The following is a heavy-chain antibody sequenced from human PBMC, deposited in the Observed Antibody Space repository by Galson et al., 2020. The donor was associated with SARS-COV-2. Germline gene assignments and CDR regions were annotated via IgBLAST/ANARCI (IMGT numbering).Heavy chain of an antibody. CDR2: VRSKTNNYAT. CDR3: TTLGYKSRTKGIDP. D-gene: IGHD5-12*01. J-gene: IGHJ5*02. Sequence: QAGGSLRLSCAASGFSFTGSAIHWVRQASGKGLEWVGRVRSKTNNYATDYAASVKGRFTISRDDSRNTAYLQMNTLKTEDTAVYYCTTLGYKSRTKGIDPWGQGTLVTVFS. V-gene: IGHV3-73*01. CDR1: GFSFTGSA.